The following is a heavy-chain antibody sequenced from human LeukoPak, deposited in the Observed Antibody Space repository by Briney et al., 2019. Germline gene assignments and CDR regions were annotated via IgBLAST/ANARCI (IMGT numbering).Heavy chain of an antibody. Sequence: ASVKVSCKASGYTFTGYYMHWVRQAPGQGLQWMGWINPNGGDTNYAQKFQGRVTISVDTSKNQFSLKLSSVTAADTAVYYCARVGGYHSVDAFDIWGQGTMVTVSS. J-gene: IGHJ3*02. CDR1: GYTFTGYY. CDR2: INPNGGDT. CDR3: ARVGGYHSVDAFDI. D-gene: IGHD5-12*01. V-gene: IGHV1-2*02.